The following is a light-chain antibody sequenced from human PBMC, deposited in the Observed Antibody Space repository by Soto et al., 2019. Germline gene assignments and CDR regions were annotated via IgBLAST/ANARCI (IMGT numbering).Light chain of an antibody. CDR3: QQYYSYPIT. CDR2: AAS. CDR1: QGISSY. V-gene: IGKV1-8*01. Sequence: AIRMAQSPSSFSASTGDRVTITCRASQGISSYLAWYQQKPGKAPKLLIYAASTLQSGVPSRFSGSGSGTDFTLTISCLQSEDFATYYCQQYYSYPITLGQGTRLE. J-gene: IGKJ5*01.